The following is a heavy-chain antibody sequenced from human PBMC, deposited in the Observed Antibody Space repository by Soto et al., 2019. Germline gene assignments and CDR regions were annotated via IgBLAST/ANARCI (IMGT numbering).Heavy chain of an antibody. J-gene: IGHJ6*02. CDR2: ISGSGGST. V-gene: IGHV3-23*01. D-gene: IGHD3-10*01. CDR3: AKGRGAKRYYCYGMDV. CDR1: GFTFSSYA. Sequence: EVQLLESGGGLVQPGGSLRLSCAASGFTFSSYAMSWVRQAPGKGLEWVSAISGSGGSTYYADSVKGRFTISRDNSKNTLYLQMNSLRGEDTAVYYCAKGRGAKRYYCYGMDVWGQGTTVTVSS.